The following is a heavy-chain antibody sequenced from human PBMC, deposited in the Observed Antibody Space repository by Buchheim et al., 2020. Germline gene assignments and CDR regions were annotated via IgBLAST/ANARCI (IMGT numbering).Heavy chain of an antibody. CDR2: ISGSGDNT. Sequence: EVQLLESGGGLVQPGGSLRLSCAASGFSFSSYAMSWVRPAPGKGLEWISTISGSGDNTYYADSVKGRFTISRDNSKNTLYLEMNSLRAEDTAVYYCAKAWGTILWYFDFWGRGTL. CDR1: GFSFSSYA. CDR3: AKAWGTILWYFDF. J-gene: IGHJ2*01. V-gene: IGHV3-23*01. D-gene: IGHD1-1*01.